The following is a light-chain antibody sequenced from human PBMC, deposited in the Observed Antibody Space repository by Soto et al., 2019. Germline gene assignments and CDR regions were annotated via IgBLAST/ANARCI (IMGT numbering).Light chain of an antibody. CDR2: DVT. J-gene: IGLJ2*01. Sequence: QSALTQPASVSGSPGQSVTISCTGTSSDIGGYRYVSWYQQRPGKAPKLMIHDVTNRPSGVSDRSSGSKSGNTASLTISGLQAEDEADYYCTSYTSDSTVIFGGGTKLTVL. CDR3: TSYTSDSTVI. V-gene: IGLV2-14*03. CDR1: SSDIGGYRY.